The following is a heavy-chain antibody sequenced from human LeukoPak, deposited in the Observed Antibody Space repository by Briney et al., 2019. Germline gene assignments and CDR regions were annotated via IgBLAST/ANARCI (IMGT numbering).Heavy chain of an antibody. CDR3: ARDFNYGLAFDY. D-gene: IGHD3-16*01. J-gene: IGHJ4*02. Sequence: SETLSLTCTVSGYSISSGYYWGWIRQPPGKGLEWIGSIYHSGSTYYNPSLKSRVTISVDTSKNQFSLKLSSVTAADTAVYYCARDFNYGLAFDYWGQGTLVTVSS. CDR1: GYSISSGYY. V-gene: IGHV4-38-2*02. CDR2: IYHSGST.